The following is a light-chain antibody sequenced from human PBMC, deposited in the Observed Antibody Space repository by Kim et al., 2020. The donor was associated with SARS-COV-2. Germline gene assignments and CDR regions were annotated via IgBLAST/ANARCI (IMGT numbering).Light chain of an antibody. V-gene: IGKV3-20*01. CDR1: QSVTNNY. CDR3: QQYFTTPPT. J-gene: IGKJ4*01. CDR2: GAS. Sequence: SPGERATLSCRASQSVTNNYLAWYQQKPGQTPRLLIYGASSRATGIPDRFSGSGSGTDFTLTISSLQAEDVAVYYCQQYFTTPPTFGGGTKVDIK.